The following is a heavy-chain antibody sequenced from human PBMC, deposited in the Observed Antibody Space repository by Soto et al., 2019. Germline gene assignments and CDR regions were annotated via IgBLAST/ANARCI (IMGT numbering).Heavy chain of an antibody. Sequence: EVQLVQSGGGLVQPGGSGRLSCEVSGFTVSSTYMTWVRQAPGKGLEWVSVIDSSGTKQYVDSVKGRFTISRDNSKNTLYLQMSRLRVEDTAIYYCARLSSWGRGTLVTVSS. CDR3: ARLSS. CDR2: IDSSGTK. V-gene: IGHV3-66*04. J-gene: IGHJ5*02. CDR1: GFTVSSTY.